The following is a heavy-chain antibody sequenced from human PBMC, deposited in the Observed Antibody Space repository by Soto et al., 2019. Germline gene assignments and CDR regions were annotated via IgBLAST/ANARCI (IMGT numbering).Heavy chain of an antibody. D-gene: IGHD3-9*01. J-gene: IGHJ4*02. Sequence: HPGGSLRLSCAASGFTFSSYGMHWVRQAPGKGLEWVAVIWYDGSNKYYADSVKGRFTISRDNSKNTLYLQMNSLRAEDTAVYYCASGILTGHTHFDDWGQGTLVTVSS. CDR3: ASGILTGHTHFDD. CDR2: IWYDGSNK. CDR1: GFTFSSYG. V-gene: IGHV3-33*01.